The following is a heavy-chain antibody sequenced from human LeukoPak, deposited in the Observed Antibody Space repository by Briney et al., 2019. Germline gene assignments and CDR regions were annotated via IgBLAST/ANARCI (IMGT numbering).Heavy chain of an antibody. CDR2: ISRPGNTV. CDR1: GFTFSSYS. V-gene: IGHV3-48*02. D-gene: IGHD4-17*01. Sequence: GGSLRLSCEGSGFTFSSYSMNWVRQAPGKGLEWVSYISRPGNTVYYADSVKGRFTISRDNAKNSLYLQMNSLRDEDTAVYYCARDDDYGDIRFDYWGQGTLVTVSS. J-gene: IGHJ4*02. CDR3: ARDDDYGDIRFDY.